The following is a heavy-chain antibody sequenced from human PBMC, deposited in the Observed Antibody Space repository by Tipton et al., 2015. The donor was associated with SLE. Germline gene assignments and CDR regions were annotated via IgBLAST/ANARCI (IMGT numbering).Heavy chain of an antibody. D-gene: IGHD1-26*01. CDR3: AREWGYSGSYFDY. J-gene: IGHJ4*02. Sequence: RSLRLSCAASGFTFSSYAMHWVRQAPGKGLEWVAVISYDGSNKYYADSVKGRFTISRDNSKNTLYLQMNSLRAEDTAVYYCAREWGYSGSYFDYWGQGTLVTVSS. CDR2: ISYDGSNK. V-gene: IGHV3-30*04. CDR1: GFTFSSYA.